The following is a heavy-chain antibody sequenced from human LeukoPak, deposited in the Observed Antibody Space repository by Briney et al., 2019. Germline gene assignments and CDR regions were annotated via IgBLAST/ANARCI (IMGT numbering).Heavy chain of an antibody. CDR2: INSDGSNT. CDR1: GFTFSSYW. J-gene: IGHJ5*02. Sequence: GGSLRLSCAASGFTFSSYWMHWVRQAPGKGLVWVSRINSDGSNTNYADSVKGRSTISRDNAKNTVYLQMNSLRAEDTAVYYCARGRGPYGWFDPWGQGTLVTVSS. CDR3: ARGRGPYGWFDP. V-gene: IGHV3-74*01. D-gene: IGHD3-10*01.